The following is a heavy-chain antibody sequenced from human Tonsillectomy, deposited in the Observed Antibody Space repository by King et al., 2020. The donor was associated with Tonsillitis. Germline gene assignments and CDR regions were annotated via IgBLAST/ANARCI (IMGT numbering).Heavy chain of an antibody. V-gene: IGHV3-48*01. D-gene: IGHD1-26*01. J-gene: IGHJ6*02. Sequence: VQLVESGGGLVQPGGSLRLSCAASGFTFSSYSVNWVRQAPGMGLEWVSYISSSSNTIYYADSVKGRFTISRDNAKNSLYLQMNSLRAEDTAGYYCARAEWSDYYYFGMDVWGQGTTVTVSS. CDR2: ISSSSNTI. CDR1: GFTFSSYS. CDR3: ARAEWSDYYYFGMDV.